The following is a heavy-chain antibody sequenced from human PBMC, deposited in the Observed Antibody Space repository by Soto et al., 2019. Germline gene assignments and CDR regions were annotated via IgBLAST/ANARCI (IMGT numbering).Heavy chain of an antibody. CDR3: ARHALRYFDWLPYYYYYMDV. V-gene: IGHV4-59*08. CDR1: GGSISSYY. D-gene: IGHD3-9*01. Sequence: SETLSLTCTVSGGSISSYYWSWIRQPPGKGLEWIGYIYYSGSTNYNPSLKSRVTISVDTSKNQFSLKLSSVTAADTAVYYCARHALRYFDWLPYYYYYMDVWGKGTTVTVSS. J-gene: IGHJ6*03. CDR2: IYYSGST.